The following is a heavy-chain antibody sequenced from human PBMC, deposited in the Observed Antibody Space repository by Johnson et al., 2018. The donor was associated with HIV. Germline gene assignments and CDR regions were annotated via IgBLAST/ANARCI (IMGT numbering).Heavy chain of an antibody. CDR1: RFTFSSYD. V-gene: IGHV3-13*01. CDR2: IGTAGDT. D-gene: IGHD3-22*01. Sequence: VQLVESGGGLVQPGGSLRLSCAASRFTFSSYDMHWVRQATGKGLEWVSAIGTAGDTYYPGSVKGRFTISRENAKNYLYLQMKSLRAEDTALYYCASKIVVVPGGVGTFDIWGQGTMVTVSS. J-gene: IGHJ3*02. CDR3: ASKIVVVPGGVGTFDI.